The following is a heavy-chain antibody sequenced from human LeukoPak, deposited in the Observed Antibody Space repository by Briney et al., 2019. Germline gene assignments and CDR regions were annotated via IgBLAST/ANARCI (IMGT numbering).Heavy chain of an antibody. V-gene: IGHV4-39*01. CDR3: ARGTAVLRSYYFDY. Sequence: SETLSLTCTVSGGSISSSSYFWGWIRQPPGKGLEWIGTIYYSGSTYYNPSLKSRVTISVDTSKNQFSLKLSSVTAADTAVYYCARGTAVLRSYYFDYWGQGTLVTVSS. CDR2: IYYSGST. D-gene: IGHD3-10*01. CDR1: GGSISSSSYF. J-gene: IGHJ4*02.